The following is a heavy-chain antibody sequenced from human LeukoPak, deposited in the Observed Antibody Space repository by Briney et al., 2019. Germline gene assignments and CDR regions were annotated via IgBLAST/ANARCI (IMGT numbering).Heavy chain of an antibody. J-gene: IGHJ5*02. CDR2: IIPIFGIA. CDR3: ARAKVYCSSTSCPQHWFDP. V-gene: IGHV1-69*04. D-gene: IGHD2-2*01. CDR1: VGTFSRYA. Sequence: SLRISCKASVGTFSRYAISWVRQAPGQGLEWMGRIIPIFGIANYAQKFQGRVTITADKSTSTAYMELSSLRSEDTAVYYCARAKVYCSSTSCPQHWFDPWGQGTLVTVSS.